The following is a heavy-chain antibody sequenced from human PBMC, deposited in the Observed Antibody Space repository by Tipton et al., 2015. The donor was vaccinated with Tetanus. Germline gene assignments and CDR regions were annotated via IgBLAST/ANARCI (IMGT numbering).Heavy chain of an antibody. V-gene: IGHV4-59*01. J-gene: IGHJ4*02. CDR3: ARGGIAAAGGGLDY. CDR2: IYYSGST. CDR1: GGSISSYY. D-gene: IGHD6-13*01. Sequence: LRLTCTVSGGSISSYYWSWIRQPPGKGLEWIGYIYYSGSTNYNPSLKSRVTISVDTSKNQFSLKLSSVTAADTAVHYCARGGIAAAGGGLDYWGQGTLVTVSS.